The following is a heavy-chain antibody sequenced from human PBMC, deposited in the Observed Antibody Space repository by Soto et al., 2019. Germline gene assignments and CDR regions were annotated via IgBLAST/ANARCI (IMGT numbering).Heavy chain of an antibody. CDR3: ARHKIPGLFDY. J-gene: IGHJ4*01. Sequence: PSETLSLTCAVSGYSISSSNWWGWIRQPPGKGLEWIGSIYYSGSTYYNPSLKSRVTISVDTSKNQFSLRLSSVTAADTAVYYCARHKIPGLFDYWGHGTLVTVSS. V-gene: IGHV4-38-2*01. CDR2: IYYSGST. CDR1: GYSISSSNW. D-gene: IGHD2-21*01.